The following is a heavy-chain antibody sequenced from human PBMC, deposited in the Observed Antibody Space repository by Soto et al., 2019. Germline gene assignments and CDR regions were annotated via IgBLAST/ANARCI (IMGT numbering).Heavy chain of an antibody. CDR2: INSDGSSI. Sequence: GGSLRLSCAASGFTFSSYWMHWVRQAPGKGLVWVSRINSDGSSIRYADSVKGRFTISRDNAKNTLYLQMNNLRADDTAVYYYATSISVGGGGWGQGTLVTVSS. J-gene: IGHJ4*02. V-gene: IGHV3-74*01. CDR1: GFTFSSYW. CDR3: ATSISVGGGG. D-gene: IGHD3-16*01.